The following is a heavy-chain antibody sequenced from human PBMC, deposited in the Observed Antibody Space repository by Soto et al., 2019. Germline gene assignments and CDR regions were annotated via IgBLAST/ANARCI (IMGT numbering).Heavy chain of an antibody. CDR2: IIPIFGTA. CDR1: GGTFSSYA. V-gene: IGHV1-69*13. J-gene: IGHJ5*02. Sequence: GASVKVSCKASGGTFSSYAISWGRQAPGQGLEWMGGIIPIFGTANYAQKFQGRVTITADESTSTAYMELSSLRSEDTAVYYCARAGRSGWYRSWFDPWGQGTLVTVSS. CDR3: ARAGRSGWYRSWFDP. D-gene: IGHD6-19*01.